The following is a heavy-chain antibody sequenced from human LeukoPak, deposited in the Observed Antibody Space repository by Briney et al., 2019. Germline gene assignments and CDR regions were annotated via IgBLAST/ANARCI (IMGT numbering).Heavy chain of an antibody. CDR3: ARGPPEHPQGY. CDR2: MNPNSGNT. CDR1: AYTFTTYD. J-gene: IGHJ4*01. D-gene: IGHD1-14*01. V-gene: IGHV1-8*01. Sequence: GASVTVSCKASAYTFTTYDINWVRQAPGQGLEWMGWMNPNSGNTDYAQKFQGRVTMTRNTSITTAFMELNNLRSEDTAVYYCARGPPEHPQGYWGHGALVTVSS.